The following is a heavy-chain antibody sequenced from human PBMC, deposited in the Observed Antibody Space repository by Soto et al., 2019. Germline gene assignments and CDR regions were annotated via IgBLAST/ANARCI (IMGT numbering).Heavy chain of an antibody. CDR3: ARDPFRYCSSTSCYSYYYYGMDV. CDR2: IIPIFGTA. J-gene: IGHJ6*02. CDR1: GGTFSSYA. D-gene: IGHD2-2*02. Sequence: GGTFSSYAISCVRQPPGQGLEWMGGIIPIFGTANYAQKFQGRVTITADESTSTAYMELSSLRSEDTAVYYCARDPFRYCSSTSCYSYYYYGMDVWGQGTTVTVYS. V-gene: IGHV1-69*01.